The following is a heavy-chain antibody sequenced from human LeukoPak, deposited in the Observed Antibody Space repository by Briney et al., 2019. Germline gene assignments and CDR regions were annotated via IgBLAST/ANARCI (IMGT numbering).Heavy chain of an antibody. V-gene: IGHV4-59*01. CDR3: ARGDGIAAAGSYWYFDL. CDR1: GVSISSYY. D-gene: IGHD6-13*01. J-gene: IGHJ2*01. Sequence: TSETLSLTCTVSGVSISSYYWSWLRQPPGKGLEWIGHIYYSGSTNYNPSPKSRLTISAHVSKNQFSLKLSCVTGADTAVYYCARGDGIAAAGSYWYFDLWGRGTLVTVSS. CDR2: IYYSGST.